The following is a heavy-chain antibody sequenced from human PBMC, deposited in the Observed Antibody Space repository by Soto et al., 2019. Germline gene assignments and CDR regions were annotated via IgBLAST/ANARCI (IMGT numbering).Heavy chain of an antibody. D-gene: IGHD3-9*01. Sequence: QVQLQQWGAGPLRPLETLSLTCGVSGGSFSGYYWAWIRQSPGKGLEWIGEINDRGSINYNPSLKSRVRNSVDTSKNPYSLNLGSVTAADPAVYYCARESHDILTGPPWVWYFDLWGRGTLVTVSS. V-gene: IGHV4-34*01. CDR1: GGSFSGYY. CDR2: INDRGSI. J-gene: IGHJ2*01. CDR3: ARESHDILTGPPWVWYFDL.